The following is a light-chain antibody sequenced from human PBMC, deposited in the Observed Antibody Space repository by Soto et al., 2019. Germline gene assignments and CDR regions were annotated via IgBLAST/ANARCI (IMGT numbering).Light chain of an antibody. CDR2: DAS. CDR1: QCISNH. V-gene: IGKV1-16*02. Sequence: DIQMTQSPSSLSSSVVYRVTITCRASQCISNHLDWFQQKPGKAPKTLIYDASSLHSGVPSKFSGSGSGTDFTLTISSLQPEDFATYYCLQYNSYPRTFGPGTKVDIK. CDR3: LQYNSYPRT. J-gene: IGKJ1*01.